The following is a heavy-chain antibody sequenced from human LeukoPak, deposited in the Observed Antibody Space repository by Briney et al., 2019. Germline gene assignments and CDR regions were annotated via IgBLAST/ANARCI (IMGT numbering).Heavy chain of an antibody. CDR1: GGSFSGYY. D-gene: IGHD6-13*01. CDR3: ARLVPALWYFDL. CDR2: INHSGST. V-gene: IGHV4-34*01. Sequence: SETLSLTCAVYGGSFSGYYWSWIRQPPGKGLEWIGEINHSGSTNYNPSLKSRVTISVDTSKNQFSLKLGSVTAADTAVYYCARLVPALWYFDLWGRGTLVTVSS. J-gene: IGHJ2*01.